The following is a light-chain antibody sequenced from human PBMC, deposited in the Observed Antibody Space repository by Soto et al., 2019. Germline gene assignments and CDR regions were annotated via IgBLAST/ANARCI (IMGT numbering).Light chain of an antibody. CDR1: QSISSW. CDR3: QQYNSYRFT. Sequence: DIQMTQSPSSVSASVGDRVTITCRASQSISSWLAWYQQKPGKAPKLLIYDASSLESGVPSRFSGSGSGTEFTLTISSLQPDDFATYYCQQYNSYRFTFGPGTKVDIK. J-gene: IGKJ3*01. CDR2: DAS. V-gene: IGKV1-5*01.